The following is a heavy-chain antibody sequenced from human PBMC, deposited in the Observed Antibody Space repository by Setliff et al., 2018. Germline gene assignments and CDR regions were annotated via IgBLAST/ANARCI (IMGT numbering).Heavy chain of an antibody. Sequence: GSLRLSCAASGFSFSGPAVYWVRQASVKGLEWIGRIRGRTDNYATAYAASVRGRFTISRDDSKNTAYLQMNSLKTEDTAVYYCTFARDGYDVFDIWGQGTMVTVSS. V-gene: IGHV3-73*01. J-gene: IGHJ3*02. CDR3: TFARDGYDVFDI. D-gene: IGHD5-18*01. CDR2: IRGRTDNYAT. CDR1: GFSFSGPA.